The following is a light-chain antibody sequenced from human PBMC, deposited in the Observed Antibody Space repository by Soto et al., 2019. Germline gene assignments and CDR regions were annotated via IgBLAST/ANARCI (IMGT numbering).Light chain of an antibody. Sequence: DIQMTQSPSTLSASVGDRVTITCRASQSISSWLAWYQQKPGKAPKLLIYHASSLESGVPSRFSGSGSGTEFPLTISSLQPDDFATYYCQQYNSYSPTFGQGTKLEIK. CDR3: QQYNSYSPT. CDR2: HAS. J-gene: IGKJ2*01. V-gene: IGKV1-5*01. CDR1: QSISSW.